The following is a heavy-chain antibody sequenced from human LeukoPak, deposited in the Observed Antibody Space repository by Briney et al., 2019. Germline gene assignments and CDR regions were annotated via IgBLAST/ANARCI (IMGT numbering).Heavy chain of an antibody. Sequence: PGGSLRLSCAASGFTFSNYVMSWVRQAPGKGLEWVSIISASGGTTYYAGSVKGRFTISRDNSKNTLYLQMNSLRAEDTAVYYCAKGVGTTTGYFDYWGQGTLVTVSS. CDR2: ISASGGTT. CDR3: AKGVGTTTGYFDY. J-gene: IGHJ4*02. D-gene: IGHD1-26*01. V-gene: IGHV3-23*01. CDR1: GFTFSNYV.